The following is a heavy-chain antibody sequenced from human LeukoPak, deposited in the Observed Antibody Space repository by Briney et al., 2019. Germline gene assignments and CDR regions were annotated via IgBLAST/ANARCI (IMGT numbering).Heavy chain of an antibody. CDR3: CATKPDSDF. D-gene: IGHD1-14*01. CDR1: GFTFSSYG. J-gene: IGHJ1*01. Sequence: GGTLRLSCAASGFTFSSYGMSWVRQAPGKGLVWVSRINSDGSSTTYADSVRGRFTISRDYAKNALYLQMNNLRADDTAVYYCCATKPDSDFWGQGTMVTVSS. CDR2: INSDGSST. V-gene: IGHV3-74*01.